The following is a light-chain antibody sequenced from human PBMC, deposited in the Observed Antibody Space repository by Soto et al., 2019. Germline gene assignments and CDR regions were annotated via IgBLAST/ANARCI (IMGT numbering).Light chain of an antibody. CDR1: SSNNGSNT. J-gene: IGLJ1*01. CDR2: SAS. CDR3: AAWDDRLDVYV. Sequence: QSVLTQPPSASGTPGQIVDISWSGSSSNNGSNTVTWYQQLPGTAPKLLIYSASQRSSGVPGRFSGSKSGASASLSISGLQSEDEADYYCAAWDDRLDVYVFGTGTRSPS. V-gene: IGLV1-44*01.